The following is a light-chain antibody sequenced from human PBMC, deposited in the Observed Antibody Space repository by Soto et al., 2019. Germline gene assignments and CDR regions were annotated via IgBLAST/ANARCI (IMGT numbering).Light chain of an antibody. J-gene: IGKJ3*01. CDR3: QQYDRSTFT. CDR1: QSVSSSY. Sequence: EIVLTQSPGTLSLSPGERATLSCRASQSVSSSYLAWYQQKPGQAPRLLIYGVSSRATGIPDRFSGSGSGTDFTLTISRLEPEDFAVYYCQQYDRSTFTFGPGTKVDIK. CDR2: GVS. V-gene: IGKV3-20*01.